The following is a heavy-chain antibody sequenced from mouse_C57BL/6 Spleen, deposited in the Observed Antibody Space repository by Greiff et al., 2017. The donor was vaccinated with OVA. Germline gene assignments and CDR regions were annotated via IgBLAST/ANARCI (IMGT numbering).Heavy chain of an antibody. D-gene: IGHD1-1*01. CDR1: GYTFTDYE. J-gene: IGHJ2*01. CDR3: TRGGSSLDY. CDR2: IDPETGGT. Sequence: QVQLKESGAELVRPGASVTLSCKASGYTFTDYEMHWVKQTPVHGLEWIGAIDPETGGTAYNQKFKGKAILTADKSSSTAYMELRSLTSEDSAVYYCTRGGSSLDYWGQGTTLTVSS. V-gene: IGHV1-15*01.